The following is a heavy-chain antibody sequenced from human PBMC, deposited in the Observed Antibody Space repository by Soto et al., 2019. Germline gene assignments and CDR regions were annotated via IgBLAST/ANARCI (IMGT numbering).Heavy chain of an antibody. D-gene: IGHD1-1*01. J-gene: IGHJ6*03. CDR2: IYYSGST. CDR1: GGSISSYY. V-gene: IGHV4-59*01. CDR3: ASITNSLDYYYMDV. Sequence: SETLSLTCTVSGGSISSYYWSWIRQPPGKGLEWIGYIYYSGSTNYNPSLKSRVTISVDTSKNQFSLKLSSVTAADTAVYYCASITNSLDYYYMDVWGKGTTVTVSS.